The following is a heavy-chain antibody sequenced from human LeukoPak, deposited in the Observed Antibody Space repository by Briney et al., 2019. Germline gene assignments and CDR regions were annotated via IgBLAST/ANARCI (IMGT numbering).Heavy chain of an antibody. CDR1: GFTFDDYG. J-gene: IGHJ6*03. Sequence: GGSLRLSCAASGFTFDDYGMSWVRQAPGKGLEWVSGINWNGGSTGYADSVKGRFTISRDNAKNSLYLRMNSLRAEDTALYYCARARENHYYYYMDVWGKGTTVTVSS. V-gene: IGHV3-20*04. CDR3: ARARENHYYYYMDV. D-gene: IGHD1-14*01. CDR2: INWNGGST.